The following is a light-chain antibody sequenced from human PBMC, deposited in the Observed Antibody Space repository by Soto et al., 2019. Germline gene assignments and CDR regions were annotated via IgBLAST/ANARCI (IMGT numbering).Light chain of an antibody. CDR1: QSIGRF. Sequence: DIQMTQSPSTLSASVGDRVTITCPASQSIGRFLAWYQHQPGKAPKLLIYDASTLESGVPSRFSGTGSGTEFTFSITSLQPEDFGTYYCQQCYMGWTFGQGTKVDFK. CDR2: DAS. J-gene: IGKJ1*01. V-gene: IGKV1-5*01. CDR3: QQCYMGWT.